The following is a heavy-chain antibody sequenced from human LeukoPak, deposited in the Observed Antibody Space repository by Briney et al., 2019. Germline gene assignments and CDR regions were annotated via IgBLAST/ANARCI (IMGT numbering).Heavy chain of an antibody. D-gene: IGHD3-10*01. V-gene: IGHV3-30-3*01. Sequence: GGSLRLSCAASGFSFHYYAMHWVRQAPGKGLEWVAVISCDGANEYYADSVKGRLTISRDNSKNTLYMEMSSLRPEDTAVYYCARPIDNGSGSYYFPYWGQGTLVTVSS. CDR3: ARPIDNGSGSYYFPY. J-gene: IGHJ4*02. CDR2: ISCDGANE. CDR1: GFSFHYYA.